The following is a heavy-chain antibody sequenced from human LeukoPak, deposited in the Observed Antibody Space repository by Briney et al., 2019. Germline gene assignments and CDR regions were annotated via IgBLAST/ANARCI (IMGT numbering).Heavy chain of an antibody. Sequence: PSETLSLTCTVSGGSISSYYWSWIRQPPGKGLEWIGSVYYSGSTYYNPSLRSRLTIAADTSKNQFSLKLRSLTAADTAVYYCVRQASSDWGQGTLVTVSS. CDR3: VRQASSD. V-gene: IGHV4-59*05. J-gene: IGHJ1*01. CDR1: GGSISSYY. CDR2: VYYSGST.